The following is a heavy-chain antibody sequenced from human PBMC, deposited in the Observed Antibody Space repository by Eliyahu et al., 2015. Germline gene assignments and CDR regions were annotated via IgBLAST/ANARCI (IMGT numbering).Heavy chain of an antibody. V-gene: IGHV4-39*01. Sequence: QLQLQESGPGLVKPSETLSLTCNVXGGPIXTGGYYWXWIXQPPGKGLEWIGNVYYSGSPFYSPSLKSRLTISIDTSKNHFSLRLNSLTAADTALYFCVRHLHRVAIDSWGQGTLVTVSS. CDR3: VRHLHRVAIDS. CDR1: GGPIXTGGYY. J-gene: IGHJ4*02. D-gene: IGHD1-14*01. CDR2: VYYSGSP.